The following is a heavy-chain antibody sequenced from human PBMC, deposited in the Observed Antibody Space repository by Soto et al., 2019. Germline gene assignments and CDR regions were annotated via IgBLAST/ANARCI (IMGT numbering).Heavy chain of an antibody. CDR3: ASPKSYRRQFDY. V-gene: IGHV4-34*01. J-gene: IGHJ4*02. Sequence: SETLSLTCALYGGSFSGYYWSWIRQPPGKGLEWIGEINHSGSTNYNPSLKSRVTISVDTSKNQFSLKLSSVTAADTAVYYCASPKSYRRQFDYWGQGTLVTVSS. D-gene: IGHD3-16*02. CDR1: GGSFSGYY. CDR2: INHSGST.